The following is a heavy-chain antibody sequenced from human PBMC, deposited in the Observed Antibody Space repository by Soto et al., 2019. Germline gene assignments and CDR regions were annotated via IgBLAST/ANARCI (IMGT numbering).Heavy chain of an antibody. CDR1: GGSFSGYY. Sequence: SETLSLTCAVYGGSFSGYYWSWIRQPPGKGLEWIGEINHSGSTNYNPSLKSRVTISVDTSKNQFSLKLSSVTAADTAVYYCASLRGWYWRWFDPWGQGTLVSVSS. V-gene: IGHV4-34*01. D-gene: IGHD6-19*01. J-gene: IGHJ5*02. CDR2: INHSGST. CDR3: ASLRGWYWRWFDP.